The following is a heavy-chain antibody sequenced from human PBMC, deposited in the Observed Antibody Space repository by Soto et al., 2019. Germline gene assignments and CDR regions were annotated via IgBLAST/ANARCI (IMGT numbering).Heavy chain of an antibody. V-gene: IGHV4-39*01. J-gene: IGHJ5*02. CDR3: ARQASGYYYGWFDP. D-gene: IGHD3-22*01. CDR2: IFYSGGT. Sequence: QLLLQESGPGLVKPSETLSLTCTVSGGSILDSTYYWAWIRQSPGKGLEWIGTIFYSGGTFYTPPLXXXVXXSVDTSNNQFSLKLSSVTAADTAVYYCARQASGYYYGWFDPWGQGTLVTVSS. CDR1: GGSILDSTYY.